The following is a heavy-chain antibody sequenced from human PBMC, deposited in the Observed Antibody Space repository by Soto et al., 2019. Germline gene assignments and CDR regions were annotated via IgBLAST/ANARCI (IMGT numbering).Heavy chain of an antibody. J-gene: IGHJ5*02. Sequence: SETLSLTCTVSGGSISSSSYYWGWIRQPPGKGLEWIGSIYYSGSTYYNPSLKSRVTISVDTSKNQFSLKLSSVTAADMAVYYCARHRVTRIVVARGSWFDPWGQGTLVTVSS. CDR2: IYYSGST. CDR3: ARHRVTRIVVARGSWFDP. V-gene: IGHV4-39*01. D-gene: IGHD3-22*01. CDR1: GGSISSSSYY.